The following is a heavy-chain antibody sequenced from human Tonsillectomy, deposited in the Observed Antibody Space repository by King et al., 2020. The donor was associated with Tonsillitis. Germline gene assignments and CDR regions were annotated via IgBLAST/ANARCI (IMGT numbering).Heavy chain of an antibody. D-gene: IGHD6-19*01. V-gene: IGHV4-61*01. CDR2: IYYSGST. CDR1: GGSVSSGSYY. CDR3: ARESAVAGRFDY. Sequence: VQLQESGPGLVKPSETLSLTCTVSGGSVSSGSYYWSWIRQPPGKGLEWIGYIYYSGSTHYNPSLKSRVTISVDTSKNQFSLKLSSVTAADTAVYYCARESAVAGRFDYWGQGTLVTVSS. J-gene: IGHJ4*02.